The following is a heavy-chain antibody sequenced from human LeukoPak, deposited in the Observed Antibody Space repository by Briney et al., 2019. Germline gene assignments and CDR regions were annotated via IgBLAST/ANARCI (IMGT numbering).Heavy chain of an antibody. CDR1: GFTFSSYS. D-gene: IGHD6-25*01. J-gene: IGHJ5*02. CDR2: ISSSSSYI. Sequence: GGSLRLSCAASGFTFSSYSMNWVRQAPGKGLEWVSSISSSSSYIYYADSVKGRFTISRDNSKNTLYLQMNSLRAEDTAVYYCARERLGSPNWFDPWGQGTLVTVSS. CDR3: ARERLGSPNWFDP. V-gene: IGHV3-21*01.